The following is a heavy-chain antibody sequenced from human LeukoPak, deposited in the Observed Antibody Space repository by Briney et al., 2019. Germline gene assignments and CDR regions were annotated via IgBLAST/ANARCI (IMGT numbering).Heavy chain of an antibody. CDR1: GYTFTGYY. J-gene: IGHJ4*02. V-gene: IGHV1-2*02. Sequence: VASVTVSCMASGYTFTGYYIHWVRQAPREGLEGIGWINPNTGGTNYAQKFQGRVTMTRDTSISTADMELSRLRSHDTAVYCCARVDRPYSSAVGYWGQGTLVTVSS. D-gene: IGHD6-19*01. CDR3: ARVDRPYSSAVGY. CDR2: INPNTGGT.